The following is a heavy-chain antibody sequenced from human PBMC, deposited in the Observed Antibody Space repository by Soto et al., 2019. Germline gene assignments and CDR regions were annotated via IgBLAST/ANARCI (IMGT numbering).Heavy chain of an antibody. J-gene: IGHJ6*02. CDR1: GGSISSGGYY. CDR3: ARPQITATTERSALDV. D-gene: IGHD1-7*01. Sequence: PSETLSLTCTVSGGSISSGGYYWSWIRQLPGKGLEWIGYIYYSGSTYYNPSLRSRLRISVDTSKNQFSLRLNSVTAAGTAIYYCARPQITATTERSALDVWGQGTTVTVSS. CDR2: IYYSGST. V-gene: IGHV4-31*03.